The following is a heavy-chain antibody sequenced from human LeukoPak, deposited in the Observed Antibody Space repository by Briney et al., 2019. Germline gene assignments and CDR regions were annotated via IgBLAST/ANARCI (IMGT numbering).Heavy chain of an antibody. Sequence: SQTLSLTCAISGDSVSSNSAAWNWLRQSPSRGLEWLGRTYYRSKWYNDYAVSVKSRITLSPDTSKNQCSLQLNSVTPEDTAVYYCAREYSSGWYAGFDYWDQGTLVTVSS. V-gene: IGHV6-1*01. J-gene: IGHJ4*02. CDR3: AREYSSGWYAGFDY. D-gene: IGHD6-19*01. CDR1: GDSVSSNSAA. CDR2: TYYRSKWYN.